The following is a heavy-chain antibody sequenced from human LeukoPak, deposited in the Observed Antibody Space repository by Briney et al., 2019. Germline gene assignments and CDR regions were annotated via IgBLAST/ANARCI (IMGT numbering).Heavy chain of an antibody. Sequence: ASVKVSCKASGYSFSSFGITWVRQAPGQGLEWMGWISPYNVNTNYAQKFQGRVTMTTDTSTNTAYMELRSLRSDDTAVYYCARVTLSGYGGDYWDQGTLVTVSS. CDR1: GYSFSSFG. J-gene: IGHJ4*02. V-gene: IGHV1-18*01. D-gene: IGHD5-12*01. CDR3: ARVTLSGYGGDY. CDR2: ISPYNVNT.